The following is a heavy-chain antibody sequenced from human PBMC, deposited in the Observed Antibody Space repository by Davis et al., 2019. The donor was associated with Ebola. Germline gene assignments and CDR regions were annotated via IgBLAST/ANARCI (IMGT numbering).Heavy chain of an antibody. CDR2: ISLNSDSI. J-gene: IGHJ4*02. V-gene: IGHV3-9*01. CDR3: AKGRTIPLALDF. Sequence: GGSLRLSCAGSGFAFGDYAMHWVRQAPGKGLEWVSGISLNSDSIVYADSVKGRFTISRDNAKNSLYLQMNSLRGEDTAFYYCAKGRTIPLALDFWGRGTLVTVSS. D-gene: IGHD2-2*02. CDR1: GFAFGDYA.